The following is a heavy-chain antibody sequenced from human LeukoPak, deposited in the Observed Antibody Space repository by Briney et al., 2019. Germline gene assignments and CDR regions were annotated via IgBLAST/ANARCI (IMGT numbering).Heavy chain of an antibody. J-gene: IGHJ4*02. D-gene: IGHD2-15*01. CDR3: ATDRALAPVDY. CDR1: RYTFTSFY. Sequence: ASVKVSCKASRYTFTSFYMHWVRQAPGQGLEWMGIINPSGGSTSYAQKFQGRVTITRHTSTSTLYMALSSLRSEDTAVYYCATDRALAPVDYWGQGTLVTVSS. CDR2: INPSGGST. V-gene: IGHV1-46*01.